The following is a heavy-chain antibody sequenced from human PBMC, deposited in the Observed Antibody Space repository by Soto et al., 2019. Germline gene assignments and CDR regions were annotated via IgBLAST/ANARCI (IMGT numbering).Heavy chain of an antibody. Sequence: GGSLRLSCAASGFTFSSYAMSWVRQAPGKGLEWVSGISDSGGSTYYADSVKGRFAISRDNSKNTLYLQMSSLRAEDTAIYYCSFPTLRYSDWRYWGQGTLVTVSS. D-gene: IGHD3-9*01. CDR2: ISDSGGST. CDR3: SFPTLRYSDWRY. V-gene: IGHV3-23*01. CDR1: GFTFSSYA. J-gene: IGHJ4*02.